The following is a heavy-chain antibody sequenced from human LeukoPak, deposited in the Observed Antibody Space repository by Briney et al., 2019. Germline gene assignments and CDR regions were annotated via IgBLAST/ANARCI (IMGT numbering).Heavy chain of an antibody. CDR1: EFTFSNFA. D-gene: IGHD3-22*01. V-gene: IGHV3-23*01. CDR2: ISGSGDNT. Sequence: PGGALRLSCAASEFTFSNFAMSWVRQAPGKGLEWVSIISGSGDNTYYADSVKGRFTISRDNSKNTLSLHMNTLRPEDTAVYYCAKDLLQTFFFDSSGYYSDAFGMWGQGTMVTVSP. J-gene: IGHJ3*02. CDR3: AKDLLQTFFFDSSGYYSDAFGM.